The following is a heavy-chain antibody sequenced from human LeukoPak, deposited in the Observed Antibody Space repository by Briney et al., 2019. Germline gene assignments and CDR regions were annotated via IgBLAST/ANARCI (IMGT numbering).Heavy chain of an antibody. V-gene: IGHV3-7*01. J-gene: IGHJ4*02. CDR3: ARLATTPTFDY. CDR1: GFTFNNYW. Sequence: GGSLRLSSAASGFTFNNYWMSWDRQAPGKGLECVANIKQDGSDKYYVDSVKGRFTISRDNAKNSLYLQMNSLRAEDTALYYCARLATTPTFDYWGQGTLVTVSS. CDR2: IKQDGSDK. D-gene: IGHD5-24*01.